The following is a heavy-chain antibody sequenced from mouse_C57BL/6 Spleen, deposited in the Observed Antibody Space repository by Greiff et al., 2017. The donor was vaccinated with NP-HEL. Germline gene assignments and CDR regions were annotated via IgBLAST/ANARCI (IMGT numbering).Heavy chain of an antibody. V-gene: IGHV14-4*01. CDR1: GFNIKDDY. D-gene: IGHD1-1*01. J-gene: IGHJ2*01. CDR2: IDPENGDT. CDR3: TTNGSWDY. Sequence: VQLQQSGAELVRPGASVKLSCTASGFNIKDDYMHWVKQRPEQGLEWIGWIDPENGDTEYASKFQGKATITADTSSNTAYLQLSSLTSEDTAVYYCTTNGSWDYWGQGTTLTVSS.